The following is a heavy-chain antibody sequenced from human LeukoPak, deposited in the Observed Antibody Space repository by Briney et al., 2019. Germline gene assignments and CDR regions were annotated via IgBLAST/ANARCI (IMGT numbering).Heavy chain of an antibody. CDR3: ASSGSYRFDY. J-gene: IGHJ4*02. Sequence: GGSLRLSCAASGFTFSSYWMHWVRQAPGEGLVWVSHIINTGSSTNYADSVKGRFTISRDNAKNTLYLQMNSLRDEDTAVYYCASSGSYRFDYWGQGTLVTVSS. CDR2: IINTGSST. CDR1: GFTFSSYW. D-gene: IGHD1-26*01. V-gene: IGHV3-74*01.